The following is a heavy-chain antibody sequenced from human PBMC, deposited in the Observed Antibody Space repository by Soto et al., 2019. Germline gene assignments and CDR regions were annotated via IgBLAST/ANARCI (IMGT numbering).Heavy chain of an antibody. Sequence: QVQVVQSGAEVRKPGASVKVSCKASDYTFTSFGISWVRQAPGQGLEWMGWINVYNGNTDYAQRIQGRVTMTLDPSTSTAYMELRGLRSDDTAMYHCASGYYGSSGYSPGIGWGQGTLVTVSS. V-gene: IGHV1-18*01. CDR3: ASGYYGSSGYSPGIG. D-gene: IGHD3-22*01. CDR1: DYTFTSFG. J-gene: IGHJ4*02. CDR2: INVYNGNT.